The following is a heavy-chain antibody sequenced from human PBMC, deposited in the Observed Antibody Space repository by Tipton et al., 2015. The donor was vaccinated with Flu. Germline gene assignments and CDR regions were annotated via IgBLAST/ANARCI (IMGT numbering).Heavy chain of an antibody. V-gene: IGHV3-53*01. Sequence: SLRLSCAASGFTVSTDYMSWVRQAPEKGLEWVSSIYADGSTIYADSIKGRFTIARDNSENTLYLHLNTLRVEDTAVYYCAREGWARSGSAWIWGGGTYWSQGTLVTVSS. J-gene: IGHJ4*02. CDR2: IYADGST. CDR3: AREGWARSGSAWIWGGGTY. D-gene: IGHD2-15*01. CDR1: GFTVSTDY.